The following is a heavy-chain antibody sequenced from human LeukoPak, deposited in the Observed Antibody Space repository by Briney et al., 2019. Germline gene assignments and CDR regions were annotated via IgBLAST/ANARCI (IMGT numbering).Heavy chain of an antibody. J-gene: IGHJ3*02. CDR2: INHSGST. V-gene: IGHV4-39*07. CDR1: GFSLSTSGM. D-gene: IGHD5-24*01. Sequence: SGPTPVKPTQTLTLTCTFSGFSLSTSGMCVSWIRQPPGKGLEWIGEINHSGSTNYNPSLKSRVTISVDTSKNQVSLKLSSVTAADTAMYYCARAHSGDGYNIAFDIWGQGTMVTVSS. CDR3: ARAHSGDGYNIAFDI.